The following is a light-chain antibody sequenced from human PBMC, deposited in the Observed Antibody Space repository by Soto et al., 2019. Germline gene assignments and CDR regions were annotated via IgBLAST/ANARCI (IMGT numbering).Light chain of an antibody. J-gene: IGKJ1*01. CDR3: QHYGTSPKWT. Sequence: EIVLTQSPGTLSLSPGERATLSCRASQSVSSSYLAWYQQKPGQAPRLLIYGTSTRAPGIPDRFSGSGSGTDFTLTITRLEPEDFAVYYCQHYGTSPKWTFGPGTKVEL. CDR1: QSVSSSY. V-gene: IGKV3-20*01. CDR2: GTS.